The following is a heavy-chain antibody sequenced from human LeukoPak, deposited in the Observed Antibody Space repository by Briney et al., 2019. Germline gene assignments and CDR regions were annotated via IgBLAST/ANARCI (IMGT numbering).Heavy chain of an antibody. J-gene: IGHJ4*02. CDR2: ISYDGSNK. CDR3: AKDSHGDFPYYFDY. CDR1: GFTFSSYA. Sequence: GRSLRLSCAASGFTFSSYAMHWVRQAPGKGLEWVAVISYDGSNKYYADSVKGRFTISRDNSKNTLYLQMNSLKAEDTAVYYCAKDSHGDFPYYFDYWGQGTLVTVSS. D-gene: IGHD4-17*01. V-gene: IGHV3-30*04.